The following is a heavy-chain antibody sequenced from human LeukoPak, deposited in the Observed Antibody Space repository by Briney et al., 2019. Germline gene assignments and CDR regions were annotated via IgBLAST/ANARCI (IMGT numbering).Heavy chain of an antibody. CDR1: GYTFTGYY. CDR3: ARDHSLYYYGSGSSNYFDY. CDR2: INPNSGGT. V-gene: IGHV1-2*02. D-gene: IGHD3-10*01. J-gene: IGHJ4*02. Sequence: ASVKVSCKASGYTFTGYYMHWVRQAPGQGLEWMGWINPNSGGTNYAQKFQGRVTMTRDTSISTAYMELSRLRSDDTAVYYCARDHSLYYYGSGSSNYFDYWGQGTLVTVSS.